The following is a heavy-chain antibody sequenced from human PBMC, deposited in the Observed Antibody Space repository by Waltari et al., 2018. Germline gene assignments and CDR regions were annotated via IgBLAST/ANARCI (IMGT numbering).Heavy chain of an antibody. V-gene: IGHV3-49*02. D-gene: IGHD3-10*01. CDR3: TIWFRELSGMDV. Sequence: VQLQESGPGLVKPSGTLSLTCAVSGGSISSSNWWSWVRQAPGKGLEWVGFIRGKAYGGTTEYAASVKGRFTISRDGSKSIAYLQMNSLKTEDTAVYYCTIWFRELSGMDVWGQGTTVTVSS. J-gene: IGHJ6*02. CDR1: GGSISSSNW. CDR2: IRGKAYGGTT.